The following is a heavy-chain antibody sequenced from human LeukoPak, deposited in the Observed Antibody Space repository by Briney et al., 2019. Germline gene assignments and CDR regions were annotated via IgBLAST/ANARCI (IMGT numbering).Heavy chain of an antibody. D-gene: IGHD1-26*01. V-gene: IGHV3-66*04. CDR2: IYSGGST. Sequence: GGSLRLSCAASGFTFSSYAMSWVRQAPGKGLEWVSVIYSGGSTYYADSVKGRFTISRDNSKNTQYLQMNSLRAEDTAVYYCASQYSGSYMWGQGTLVTVSS. J-gene: IGHJ4*02. CDR1: GFTFSSYA. CDR3: ASQYSGSYM.